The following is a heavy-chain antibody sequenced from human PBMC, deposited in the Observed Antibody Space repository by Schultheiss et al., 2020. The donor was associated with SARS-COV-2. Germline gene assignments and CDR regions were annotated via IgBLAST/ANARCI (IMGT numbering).Heavy chain of an antibody. J-gene: IGHJ6*02. CDR2: IYYSGST. V-gene: IGHV4-59*12. CDR3: AREDFGSSSARGYYYGMDV. CDR1: GGSISSYY. Sequence: SQTLSLTCTVSGGSISSYYWSWIRQPPGKGLEWIGYIYYSGSTNYNPSLKSRVTISVDTSKNQFSLKLSSVTAADTAVYCCAREDFGSSSARGYYYGMDVWGQGTTVTVSS. D-gene: IGHD6-6*01.